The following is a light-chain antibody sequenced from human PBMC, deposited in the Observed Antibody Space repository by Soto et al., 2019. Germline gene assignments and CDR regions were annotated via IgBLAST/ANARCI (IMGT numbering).Light chain of an antibody. CDR1: QTISTC. CDR2: DAS. V-gene: IGKV1-12*01. CDR3: QHADSFPLIT. Sequence: IQVTQSPPTLSPSVGDRVTITCRASQTISTCMAWYQQKPGKAPKLLVYDASTLQSGVASRFSGSGSGTEFTLTISSLQTEDFATYYCQHADSFPLITFGQGTRLEIK. J-gene: IGKJ5*01.